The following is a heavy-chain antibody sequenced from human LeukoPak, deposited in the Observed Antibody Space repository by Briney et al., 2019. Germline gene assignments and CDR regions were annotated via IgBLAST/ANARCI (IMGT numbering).Heavy chain of an antibody. CDR1: GGSISSYY. CDR3: ARRFSYSYDSSGYLNWVDP. D-gene: IGHD3-22*01. CDR2: IYYSGST. J-gene: IGHJ5*02. Sequence: SETLSLTCTVSGGSISSYYWGWIRQPPGKGLEWIGSIYYSGSTYYNPSLKSRVTISVDTSKNQFSLKLSSVTAADTAVYYCARRFSYSYDSSGYLNWVDPWGQGILVTVSS. V-gene: IGHV4-39*01.